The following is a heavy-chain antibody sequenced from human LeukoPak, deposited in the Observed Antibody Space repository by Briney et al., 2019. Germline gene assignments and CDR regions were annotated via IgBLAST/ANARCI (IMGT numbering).Heavy chain of an antibody. CDR3: ARGGGIVGAPLDAFDI. CDR1: GYTFTGYY. V-gene: IGHV1-2*02. CDR2: INPNSGGT. D-gene: IGHD1-26*01. J-gene: IGHJ3*02. Sequence: GASVKVSCKASGYTFTGYYMHWVRQAPGQGLEWMGWINPNSGGTNYAQKFQGRVTMTRDTSISTAYMELSRLRSDDTAVYYCARGGGIVGAPLDAFDIWGQGTMVTVSS.